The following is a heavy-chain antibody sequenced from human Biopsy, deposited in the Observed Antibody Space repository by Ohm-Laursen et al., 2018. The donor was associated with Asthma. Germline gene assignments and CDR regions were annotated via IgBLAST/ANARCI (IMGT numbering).Heavy chain of an antibody. J-gene: IGHJ4*02. Sequence: SLRLSCAAFGFTFSSYGMHWVRQAPGKGLEWVAVISYDGRNKYYADSVKGRFTISRDNSKDTLYLQMNSLRAEDTAVYYCASQSSGPDFWSGYYYFEYWGQGTLVTVSS. CDR1: GFTFSSYG. D-gene: IGHD3-3*01. V-gene: IGHV3-30*03. CDR2: ISYDGRNK. CDR3: ASQSSGPDFWSGYYYFEY.